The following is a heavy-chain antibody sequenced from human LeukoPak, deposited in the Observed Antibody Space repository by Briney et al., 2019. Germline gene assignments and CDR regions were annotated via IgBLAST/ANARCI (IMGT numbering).Heavy chain of an antibody. CDR3: ARDSIAAAGTGDY. J-gene: IGHJ4*02. Sequence: ASVKVSCKASGYTFTSYYMHWVRQAPGQGLEWMGIISPSGGRTSYAQKFQGRVTMTRDTSTSTVYMELSSLRSEDTAVYYCARDSIAAAGTGDYWGQGTLVTVSS. CDR2: ISPSGGRT. CDR1: GYTFTSYY. V-gene: IGHV1-46*01. D-gene: IGHD6-13*01.